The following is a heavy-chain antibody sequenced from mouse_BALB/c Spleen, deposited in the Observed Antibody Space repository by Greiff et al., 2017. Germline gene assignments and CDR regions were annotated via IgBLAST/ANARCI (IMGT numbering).Heavy chain of an antibody. CDR2: INSNGGST. D-gene: IGHD2-14*01. J-gene: IGHJ4*01. CDR3: ARDTYRYDVKYYYAMDY. Sequence: EVQLVESGGGLVQPGGSLKLSCAASGFTFSSYGMSWVRQTPDKRLELVATINSNGGSTYYPDSVKGRFTISRDNAKNTLYLQMSSLKSEDTAMYYCARDTYRYDVKYYYAMDYWGQGTSVTVSS. CDR1: GFTFSSYG. V-gene: IGHV5-6-3*01.